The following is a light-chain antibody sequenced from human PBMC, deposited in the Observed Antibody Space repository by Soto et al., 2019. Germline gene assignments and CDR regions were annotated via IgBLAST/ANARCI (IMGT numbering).Light chain of an antibody. J-gene: IGKJ1*01. CDR2: QAS. CDR1: QSISSW. Sequence: DIQMTQSPSTLSASVGDGVTITCRASQSISSWLAWYQQKPGKAPKLLISQASSLESGVPSRFSGSGSETEFTLTISGLQPDDFASYYCQQYNSYSWTFGQGTKVDI. CDR3: QQYNSYSWT. V-gene: IGKV1-5*03.